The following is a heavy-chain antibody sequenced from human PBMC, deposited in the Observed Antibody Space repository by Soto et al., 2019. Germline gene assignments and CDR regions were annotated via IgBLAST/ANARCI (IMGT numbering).Heavy chain of an antibody. Sequence: GASVKVCCKASGYTFNSYGMSWVRQDHGQGLEWMGWISAYNGNTNYAQKLQGRVTMTTDTSTSAAYMELRSLRSDDTAVYYCARFIAVAGTSWFDPWGQGTLVTVSS. J-gene: IGHJ5*02. D-gene: IGHD6-19*01. V-gene: IGHV1-18*01. CDR2: ISAYNGNT. CDR3: ARFIAVAGTSWFDP. CDR1: GYTFNSYG.